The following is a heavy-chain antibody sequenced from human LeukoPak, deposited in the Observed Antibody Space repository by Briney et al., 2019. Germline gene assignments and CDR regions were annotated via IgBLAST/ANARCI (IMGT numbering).Heavy chain of an antibody. CDR2: IWYDGSNK. V-gene: IGHV3-33*01. CDR3: ARDSCSGGSCYSDY. Sequence: GGSLRLSCAASGFTFSSYGMHWVRQAPGKGLGWVAVIWYDGSNKYYADSVKGRFTISRDNSKNTLYLQMNSLRAEDTAVYYCARDSCSGGSCYSDYWGQGTLVTVSS. J-gene: IGHJ4*02. D-gene: IGHD2-15*01. CDR1: GFTFSSYG.